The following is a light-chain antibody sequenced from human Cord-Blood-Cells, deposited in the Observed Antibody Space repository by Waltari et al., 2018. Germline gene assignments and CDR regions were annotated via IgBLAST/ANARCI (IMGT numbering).Light chain of an antibody. J-gene: IGLJ3*02. CDR1: SSAVGGYHY. CDR2: DVS. V-gene: IGLV2-11*01. CDR3: CSYAGSYTWV. Sequence: QSALTQPRSVSGSPGQSVTISCPGTSSAVGGYHYVSWYQQHPGKAPKLMIYDVSKRPSGVPDRFSGSKSGNTASLTISGLQAEDEADYYCCSYAGSYTWVFGGGTKLTVL.